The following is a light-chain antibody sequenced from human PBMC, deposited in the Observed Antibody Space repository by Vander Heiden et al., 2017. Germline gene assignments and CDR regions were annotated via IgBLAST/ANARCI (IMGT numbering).Light chain of an antibody. CDR1: NIGSKS. V-gene: IGLV3-21*02. CDR2: DDS. CDR3: QVWDSSSDHPVV. J-gene: IGLJ2*01. Sequence: SYVLTQPPSVSVAPGQPARITCGGNNIGSKSVHWYQQKPGQAPVLVVYDDSARPSGIPERFSGSNSGNTATLTISRVEAGDEADYYCQVWDSSSDHPVVFGGGTKLTVL.